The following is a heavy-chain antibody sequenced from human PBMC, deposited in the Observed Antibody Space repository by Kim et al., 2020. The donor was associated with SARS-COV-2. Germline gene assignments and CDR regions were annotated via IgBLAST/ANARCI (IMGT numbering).Heavy chain of an antibody. J-gene: IGHJ5*02. CDR3: TRGVTAMLPASGFDP. D-gene: IGHD5-18*01. Sequence: ASVKGRFTISIDDSNSTAYLQMNSLKTEDTAVYYCTRGVTAMLPASGFDPWGQGTLVTVSS. V-gene: IGHV3-49*02.